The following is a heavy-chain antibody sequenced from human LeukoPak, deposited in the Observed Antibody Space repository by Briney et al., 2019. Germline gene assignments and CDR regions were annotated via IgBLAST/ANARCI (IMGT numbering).Heavy chain of an antibody. CDR1: GFTFSSYS. Sequence: PGGSLRLSCTASGFTFSSYSMNWVRQAPGKGLEWVSSISSSSSTIYYADSVKGRFTISRDNAKNSLYLQMSSLRDEDTAVYYCARANGMDVWGQGTTVTVSS. CDR3: ARANGMDV. CDR2: ISSSSSTI. V-gene: IGHV3-48*02. J-gene: IGHJ6*02.